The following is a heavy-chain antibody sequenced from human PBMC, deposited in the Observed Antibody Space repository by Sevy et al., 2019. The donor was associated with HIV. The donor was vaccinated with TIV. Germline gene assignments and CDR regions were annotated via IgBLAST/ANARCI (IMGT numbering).Heavy chain of an antibody. Sequence: GGSLRLSCAASGFTFSPYWMTWVLHAPWKGPEWVANIRPDGSDKYYVDSVKGRFTISRDNAKNSLYLQMNSLRADDTAMYYCARGVGLDCWGQGALVTVSS. CDR2: IRPDGSDK. CDR3: ARGVGLDC. D-gene: IGHD1-26*01. CDR1: GFTFSPYW. J-gene: IGHJ4*02. V-gene: IGHV3-7*01.